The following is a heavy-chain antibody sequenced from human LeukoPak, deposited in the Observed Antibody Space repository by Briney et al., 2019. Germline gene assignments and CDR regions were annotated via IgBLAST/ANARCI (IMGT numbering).Heavy chain of an antibody. V-gene: IGHV3-15*01. J-gene: IGHJ4*02. Sequence: GGSLRLSCAASGFTFSNAWMSWVRQAPGKGLEWVGRIKSKTDGGTTDYAAPVKGRFTISRDDSKNTLYLQMNSLKTEDTAVYYCTTKQRRYYYDSSQFDYWGQGTLVTVSS. CDR2: IKSKTDGGTT. D-gene: IGHD3-22*01. CDR3: TTKQRRYYYDSSQFDY. CDR1: GFTFSNAW.